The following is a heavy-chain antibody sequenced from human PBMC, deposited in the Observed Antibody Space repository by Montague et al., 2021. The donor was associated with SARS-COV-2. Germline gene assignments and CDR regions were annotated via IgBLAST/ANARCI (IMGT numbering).Heavy chain of an antibody. Sequence: SETLSLTCTVSGGSIFSSSYYWGRLRPPPGKGLVWIGSVYDSGNNNHNPSRKSRVTISLDTTENQIYVNLDSVTAADTAVYYCVTPGGSEGHWFDRWGQGTLVTVSS. CDR3: VTPGGSEGHWFDR. V-gene: IGHV4-39*01. CDR1: GGSIFSSSYY. J-gene: IGHJ5*02. CDR2: VYDSGNN. D-gene: IGHD3-10*01.